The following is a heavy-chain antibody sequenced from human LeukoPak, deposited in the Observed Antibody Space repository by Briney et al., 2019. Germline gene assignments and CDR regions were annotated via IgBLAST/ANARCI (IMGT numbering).Heavy chain of an antibody. Sequence: GSVKVSCKASGYTFTSYGISWVRQAPGQGLEWMGWISAYNGNTNYAQKLQGRVTMTTDTSTSAAYMELRSLRSDDTAVYYCARDRRLGVYYDFWSGSGGSGMDVWGQGTTVTVSS. V-gene: IGHV1-18*01. D-gene: IGHD3-3*01. CDR1: GYTFTSYG. CDR2: ISAYNGNT. CDR3: ARDRRLGVYYDFWSGSGGSGMDV. J-gene: IGHJ6*02.